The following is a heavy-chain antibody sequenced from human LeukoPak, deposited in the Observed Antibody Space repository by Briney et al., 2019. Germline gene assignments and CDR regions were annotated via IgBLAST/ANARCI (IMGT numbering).Heavy chain of an antibody. D-gene: IGHD3-10*01. V-gene: IGHV4-59*01. J-gene: IGHJ4*02. CDR3: ARSYGSGSYFDS. Sequence: SETLSLTCTVSGGSISGYHWSWIRQPPGKGLEWIGYISYSGSTKYNPSLKSRVTISVDTSKNHFSLNLSSVTAADTAVYYCARSYGSGSYFDSWGQGTLVTVSS. CDR1: GGSISGYH. CDR2: ISYSGST.